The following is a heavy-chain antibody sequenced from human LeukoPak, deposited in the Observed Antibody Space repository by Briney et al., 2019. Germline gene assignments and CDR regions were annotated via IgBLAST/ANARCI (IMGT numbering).Heavy chain of an antibody. CDR3: ARHLGYGDYPYYYGMDV. V-gene: IGHV5-51*01. CDR2: ICSGDSDT. J-gene: IGHJ6*02. D-gene: IGHD4-17*01. CDR1: GYSFTSYW. Sequence: GESLKISCKGSGYSFTSYWIGWVRQMPGKGLEWMGIICSGDSDTRYSPSFQGQVTISADKSISTAYLQWNSLKASDTAMYYCARHLGYGDYPYYYGMDVWGQGTTVTVSS.